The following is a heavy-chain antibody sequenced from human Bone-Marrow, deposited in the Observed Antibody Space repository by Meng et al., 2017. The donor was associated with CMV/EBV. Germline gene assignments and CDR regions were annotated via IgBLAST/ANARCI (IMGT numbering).Heavy chain of an antibody. V-gene: IGHV3-23*01. Sequence: GESLKISCAASGFTFTTYALSWVRQAPGKGLEWVSAISDSGAKTYYADSVRGRFTVSRDNSKNTLYLQMNSLRAEDTAVYYCAKDRLVRWLQLDYWGQGTLVTVSS. J-gene: IGHJ4*02. CDR2: ISDSGAKT. D-gene: IGHD5-24*01. CDR1: GFTFTTYA. CDR3: AKDRLVRWLQLDY.